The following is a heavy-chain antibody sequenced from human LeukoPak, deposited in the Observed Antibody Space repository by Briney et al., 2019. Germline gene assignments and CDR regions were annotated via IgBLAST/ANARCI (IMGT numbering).Heavy chain of an antibody. Sequence: GGSRRLSCVASGFPFSFYSMNWVRQAPGEGLEWVSSISSSSTSIDYADAVKGRFTISRDNAKNSLFLQMNSLRAEDTAVYFCARKVVGATTPYHAFDMWGQGTKVTVSP. CDR3: ARKVVGATTPYHAFDM. CDR1: GFPFSFYS. V-gene: IGHV3-21*01. J-gene: IGHJ3*02. CDR2: ISSSSTSI. D-gene: IGHD1-26*01.